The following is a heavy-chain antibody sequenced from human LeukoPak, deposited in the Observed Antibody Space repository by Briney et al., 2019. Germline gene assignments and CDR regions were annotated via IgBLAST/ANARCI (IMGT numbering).Heavy chain of an antibody. D-gene: IGHD3-22*01. CDR1: GGSISRRSYY. Sequence: PSETLFLTCTVSGGSISRRSYYWGWIRQSPGKGLEWIGSIHYSGTTYYNPSLKSRVTISVDTSKNQFSLKLSSVTAADTAVYYCARRGYYDSSGSFDYWGQGTLVTVSS. V-gene: IGHV4-39*01. CDR3: ARRGYYDSSGSFDY. CDR2: IHYSGTT. J-gene: IGHJ4*02.